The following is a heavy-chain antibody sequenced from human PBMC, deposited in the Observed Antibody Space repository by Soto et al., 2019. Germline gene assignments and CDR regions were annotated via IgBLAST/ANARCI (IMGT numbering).Heavy chain of an antibody. J-gene: IGHJ4*02. CDR3: ARVPTMFRGARAHDS. CDR1: GGSFSGYY. V-gene: IGHV4-34*01. CDR2: INHSGST. D-gene: IGHD3-10*01. Sequence: QVQLQQWGAGLLKPSETLSLTCAVNGGSFSGYYWSWIRQPPGKGLEWIGEINHSGSTNYNPSLKCRGTSSVDTSKIQCSRKLSSVTATDTAVYYCARVPTMFRGARAHDSWGQGTVVAVSS.